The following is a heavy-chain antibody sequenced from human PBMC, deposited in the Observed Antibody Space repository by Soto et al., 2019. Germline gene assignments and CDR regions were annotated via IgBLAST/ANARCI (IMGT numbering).Heavy chain of an antibody. CDR2: INHSGST. J-gene: IGHJ6*02. D-gene: IGHD3-9*01. Sequence: SETLSLACAVYGGSFSGYYWSWIRQPPGKGLEWIGEINHSGSTNYNPSLKSRVTISVDTSKNQFSLKLSSVTAADTAVYYCARDFPLLRYFDWLSRGYYYYGMDVWGQGTTVTVSS. V-gene: IGHV4-34*01. CDR1: GGSFSGYY. CDR3: ARDFPLLRYFDWLSRGYYYYGMDV.